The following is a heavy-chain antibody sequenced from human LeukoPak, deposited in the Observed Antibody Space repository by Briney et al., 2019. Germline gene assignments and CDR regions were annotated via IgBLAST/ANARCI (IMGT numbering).Heavy chain of an antibody. CDR2: TYYSGST. J-gene: IGHJ4*02. D-gene: IGHD3-3*01. CDR3: ASRSSIWSGYQDTLYYFDS. CDR1: GGSISSYY. V-gene: IGHV4-59*01. Sequence: SETLSLTCTVSGGSISSYYWSWIRQPPGKRLEWIGHTYYSGSTNYNPSLKSRVTISVDTSKNQFSLKLSSVTAADTAVYYCASRSSIWSGYQDTLYYFDSWGQGTLVTVSS.